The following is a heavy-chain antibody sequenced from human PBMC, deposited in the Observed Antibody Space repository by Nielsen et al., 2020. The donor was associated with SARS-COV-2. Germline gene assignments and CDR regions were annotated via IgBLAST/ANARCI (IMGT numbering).Heavy chain of an antibody. J-gene: IGHJ3*02. Sequence: WVRQAPGHGLEWMGWINPNSGGTNYAQKFQGRVTMTRDTSISTAYMELSRLRSDDTAVYYCARDLGYCSGGSCEGAFDIWGQGTMVTVSS. V-gene: IGHV1-2*02. CDR2: INPNSGGT. D-gene: IGHD2-15*01. CDR3: ARDLGYCSGGSCEGAFDI.